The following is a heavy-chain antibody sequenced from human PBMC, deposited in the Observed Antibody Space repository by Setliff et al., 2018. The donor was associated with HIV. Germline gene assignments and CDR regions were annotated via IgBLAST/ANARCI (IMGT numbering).Heavy chain of an antibody. V-gene: IGHV1-24*01. CDR3: ASGSGYCKNGNCYIGVHKNPDKYYFDY. D-gene: IGHD2-8*01. CDR1: GYTLTELS. J-gene: IGHJ4*02. Sequence: GASVKVSCKVSGYTLTELSRHWVRQAPGKGLEWMGGFDPEDGETIYAQKFQGRVTMTEDTSTDTAYMELSSLRSEYTAVYYCASGSGYCKNGNCYIGVHKNPDKYYFDYWGQGTLVTVSS. CDR2: FDPEDGET.